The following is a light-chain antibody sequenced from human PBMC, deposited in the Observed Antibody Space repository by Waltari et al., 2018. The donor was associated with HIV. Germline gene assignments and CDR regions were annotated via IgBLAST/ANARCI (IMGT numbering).Light chain of an antibody. CDR3: QQYYDVPYT. V-gene: IGKV4-1*01. Sequence: DIVLPQYPESLAVSLGESATINCKSSPEIFFTSGNKYCVAWYQQRPGQPPNLLIYWASTRESGVPERFSGSGSGTEFTLTISSLQAEDVAVYYCQQYYDVPYTFGQGTKLEIK. CDR2: WAS. CDR1: PEIFFTSGNKYC. J-gene: IGKJ2*01.